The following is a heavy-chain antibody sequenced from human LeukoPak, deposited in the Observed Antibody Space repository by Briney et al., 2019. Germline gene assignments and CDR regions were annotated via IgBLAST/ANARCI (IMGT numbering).Heavy chain of an antibody. CDR3: ARRHYYDSSGYANWFDP. CDR2: INHSGST. CDR1: GGSFSGYY. Sequence: HSETLSLTCAVYGGSFSGYYWSWIRQPPGKGLEWIGEINHSGSTNYNPSLKSRVTISVDTSKNQFSLKLSSVTAADTAVYYCARRHYYDSSGYANWFDPWGQGTLVTVSS. D-gene: IGHD3-22*01. J-gene: IGHJ5*02. V-gene: IGHV4-34*01.